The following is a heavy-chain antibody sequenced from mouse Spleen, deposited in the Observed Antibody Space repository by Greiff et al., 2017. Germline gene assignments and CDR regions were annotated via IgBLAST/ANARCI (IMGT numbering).Heavy chain of an antibody. V-gene: IGHV3-6*01. CDR1: GYSITSGYY. CDR2: ISYDGSN. J-gene: IGHJ2*01. D-gene: IGHD4-1*01. CDR3: ARELGLN. Sequence: EVKLMESGPGLVKPSQSLSLTCSVTGYSITSGYYWNWIRQFPGNKLEWMGYISYDGSNNYNPSLKNRISITRDTSKNQFFLKLNSVTTEDTATYYCARELGLNWGQGTTLTVSS.